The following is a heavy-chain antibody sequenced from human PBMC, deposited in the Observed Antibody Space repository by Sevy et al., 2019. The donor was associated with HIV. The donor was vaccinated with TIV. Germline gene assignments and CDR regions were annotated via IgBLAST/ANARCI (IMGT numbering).Heavy chain of an antibody. D-gene: IGHD2-21*02. CDR2: ISADSGNS. J-gene: IGHJ4*02. V-gene: IGHV1-18*01. CDR3: ARDLGGYGGNSIDY. CDR1: GYPFSSYG. Sequence: ASVKVSCKAFGYPFSSYGISWVRQAPGQGLEWMGWISADSGNSNNAQNLQGRVTMTTDTSTSTAYMGLRSLRFDDTAVYYCARDLGGYGGNSIDYWGQGTLVTVSS.